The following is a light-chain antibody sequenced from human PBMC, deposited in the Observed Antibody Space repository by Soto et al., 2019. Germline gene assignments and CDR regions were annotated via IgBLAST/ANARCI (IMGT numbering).Light chain of an antibody. CDR3: QQYNSYSPGT. Sequence: DIQMTQSPYSLSASVGDRVTITCRASQSISNYLNWYQQKPGKAPRLLIHAASSLQSGVPSRFSGSGSGTEFTLTISSLQPDDFATYYCQQYNSYSPGTFGQGTKVDIK. V-gene: IGKV1-5*01. J-gene: IGKJ1*01. CDR1: QSISNY. CDR2: AAS.